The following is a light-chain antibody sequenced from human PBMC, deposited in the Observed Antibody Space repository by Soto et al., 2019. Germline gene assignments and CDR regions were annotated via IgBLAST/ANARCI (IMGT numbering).Light chain of an antibody. CDR3: QKYNSGTRIT. J-gene: IGKJ5*01. CDR1: QGISNY. V-gene: IGKV1-27*01. Sequence: DIQLTQSPSSLSASVGDRVTITCRASQGISNYLAWYQQKPGKVPKLLIYAVSTLQSGVPSRFSGSGSGTDFTLTISSLQPEDVATYYCQKYNSGTRITFGQETRLEIK. CDR2: AVS.